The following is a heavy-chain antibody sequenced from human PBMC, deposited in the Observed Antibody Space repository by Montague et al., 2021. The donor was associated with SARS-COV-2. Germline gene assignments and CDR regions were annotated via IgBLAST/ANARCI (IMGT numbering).Heavy chain of an antibody. CDR1: GGSISSYY. Sequence: SETLSLTSTVSGGSISSYYWSWIRQPPGKGLEWIGYIYYSGSTNYNPSLKSRVTISVDTSKNQFSLKVRSVTAADTAVYYCARGEYYDSTGYSDYWGQGTLVTVSS. CDR3: ARGEYYDSTGYSDY. D-gene: IGHD3-22*01. V-gene: IGHV4-59*01. J-gene: IGHJ4*01. CDR2: IYYSGST.